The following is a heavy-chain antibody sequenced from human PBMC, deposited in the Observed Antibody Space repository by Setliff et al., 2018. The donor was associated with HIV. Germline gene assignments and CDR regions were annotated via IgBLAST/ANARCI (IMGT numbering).Heavy chain of an antibody. V-gene: IGHV1-3*04. CDR2: INTVNGNT. D-gene: IGHD6-19*01. CDR3: ARDRAVAGDNFDY. Sequence: ASVKVSCKASGYIFTMYTMYWVRQAPGQRLEWMGRINTVNGNTKYSQNFQGRVTMTTDTSTSTAYMELRSLRSDDTAVYYCARDRAVAGDNFDYWGQGTLVTVSS. J-gene: IGHJ4*02. CDR1: GYIFTMYT.